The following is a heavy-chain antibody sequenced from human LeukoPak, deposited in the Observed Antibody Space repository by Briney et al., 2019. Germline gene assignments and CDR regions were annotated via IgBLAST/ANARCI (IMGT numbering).Heavy chain of an antibody. Sequence: GESLKISCKGSGYSFTSYWIGWVRQMPGKGLEWMGIIYPGDSDTRYSPSFQGQVTISADKSISTAYLQWSSLKASDTAMYYCARHAGISGIAAAGIDYWGQGTLVTVSS. CDR1: GYSFTSYW. CDR2: IYPGDSDT. CDR3: ARHAGISGIAAAGIDY. D-gene: IGHD6-13*01. J-gene: IGHJ4*02. V-gene: IGHV5-51*01.